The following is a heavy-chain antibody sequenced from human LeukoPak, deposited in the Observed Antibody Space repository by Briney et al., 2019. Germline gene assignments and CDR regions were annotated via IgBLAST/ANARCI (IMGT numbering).Heavy chain of an antibody. D-gene: IGHD2-2*01. CDR1: GFTFSSYA. CDR2: ISGSGGST. CDR3: AKQDCSSTSCSSLFDY. J-gene: IGHJ4*02. V-gene: IGHV3-23*01. Sequence: PGRSLRLSCAASGFTFSSYAMSWVRQAPGKGLEWVSAISGSGGSTYYADSVKGRFTISRDNSKNTLYLQMNSLRAEDTAVYYCAKQDCSSTSCSSLFDYWGQGTLVTVSS.